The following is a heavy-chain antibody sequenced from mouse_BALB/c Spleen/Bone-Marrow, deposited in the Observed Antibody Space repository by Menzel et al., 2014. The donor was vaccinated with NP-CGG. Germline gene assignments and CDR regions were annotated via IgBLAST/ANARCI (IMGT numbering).Heavy chain of an antibody. D-gene: IGHD2-4*01. V-gene: IGHV5-12-1*01. CDR2: ISSGGGST. CDR1: GFAFSSYD. J-gene: IGHJ2*01. CDR3: ARQLITTGRRDYFDY. Sequence: EVQGVESGGGLVKPGGSLKLSCAASGFAFSSYDMSWVRQTPEKRLEWVAYISSGGGSTYYPDTVKGRFTISRDNAKNHLCLQMSSLKSEGTAMYYCARQLITTGRRDYFDYWGQGTTLTVSS.